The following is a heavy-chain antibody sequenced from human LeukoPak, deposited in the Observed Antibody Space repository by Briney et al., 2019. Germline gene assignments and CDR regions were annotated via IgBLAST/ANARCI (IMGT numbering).Heavy chain of an antibody. D-gene: IGHD3-22*01. Sequence: ASVKVPCKASGGTFSSYAISWVRQAPGQGLEWMGGIIPIFGTANYAQKFQGRVTITADKSTSTAYMELSSLRSEDTAVYYCARGPPNYITMIVSYFDYWGQGTLVTVSS. CDR1: GGTFSSYA. CDR2: IIPIFGTA. CDR3: ARGPPNYITMIVSYFDY. J-gene: IGHJ4*02. V-gene: IGHV1-69*06.